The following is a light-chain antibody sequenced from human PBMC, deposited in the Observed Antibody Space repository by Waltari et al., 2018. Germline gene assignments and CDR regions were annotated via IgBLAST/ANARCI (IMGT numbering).Light chain of an antibody. CDR3: QQYYSTPLT. J-gene: IGKJ5*01. V-gene: IGKV4-1*01. CDR1: PSVLYNSNNKNY. Sequence: DIVMTQSPDPPAVSLGERATIHCQSSPSVLYNSNNKNYLAWYQQKPGQPPKLPIYWASTRESGVPDRFSGSGSGTDFTLTISSLQAEDVAVYYCQQYYSTPLTFGQGTRLEIK. CDR2: WAS.